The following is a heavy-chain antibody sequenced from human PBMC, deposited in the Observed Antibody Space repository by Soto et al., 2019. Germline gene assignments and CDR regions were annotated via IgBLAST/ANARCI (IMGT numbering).Heavy chain of an antibody. Sequence: PGGSLRLSCAASGFPFSRYSMNGVRPAPGKGLEWVSYISSSSSTIYYADSVKGRFTTSRDNAKNSLYLQMNSLRAEDTAVYYCAREGYCSGGSCPIDGFDIWGQGTMVTVSS. CDR2: ISSSSSTI. D-gene: IGHD2-15*01. J-gene: IGHJ3*02. V-gene: IGHV3-48*01. CDR3: AREGYCSGGSCPIDGFDI. CDR1: GFPFSRYS.